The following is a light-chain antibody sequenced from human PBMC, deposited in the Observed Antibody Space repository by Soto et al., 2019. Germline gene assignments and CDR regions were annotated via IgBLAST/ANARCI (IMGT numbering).Light chain of an antibody. J-gene: IGLJ1*01. CDR2: DVN. V-gene: IGLV2-14*03. CDR3: SSFTPSTPYV. Sequence: QFPLSEPASLSGATGQSIAGSFTGTNSDVGSYNSVSWYQQYPGKAPKLMIHDVNNRPSGISDRFSGSKSGNTASLTISGLQAEDEADYYCSSFTPSTPYVFGTGTKVTVL. CDR1: NSDVGSYNS.